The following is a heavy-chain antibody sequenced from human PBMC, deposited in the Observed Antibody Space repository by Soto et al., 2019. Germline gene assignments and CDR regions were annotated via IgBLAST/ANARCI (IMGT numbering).Heavy chain of an antibody. V-gene: IGHV3-74*01. Sequence: EVQLVESGGGLVQPGGSLRLSCAASGFTFSSYWMYWVRQAPGKGRVWISRIGPHGIDSTYADSVKGRFTISRDNAKNTLPLQMNSLRADDTAVYYCARDLDGDSDWYFELWGRGTLVTVSS. D-gene: IGHD4-17*01. J-gene: IGHJ2*01. CDR3: ARDLDGDSDWYFEL. CDR2: IGPHGIDS. CDR1: GFTFSSYW.